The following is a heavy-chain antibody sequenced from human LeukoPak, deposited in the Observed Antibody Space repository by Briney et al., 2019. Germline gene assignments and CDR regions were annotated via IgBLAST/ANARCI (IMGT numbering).Heavy chain of an antibody. D-gene: IGHD3-16*01. CDR1: GFTFTNYA. J-gene: IGHJ3*02. Sequence: GGSLRLSCAASGFTFTNYAIPWVRQAPGKGLEWVAVISHDGSNKYYADSVKGRFTISRDNSKNTLYLQMNSLRAEDTAVYYCAKGGAFDIWGQGTMVTVSS. CDR3: AKGGAFDI. V-gene: IGHV3-30-3*01. CDR2: ISHDGSNK.